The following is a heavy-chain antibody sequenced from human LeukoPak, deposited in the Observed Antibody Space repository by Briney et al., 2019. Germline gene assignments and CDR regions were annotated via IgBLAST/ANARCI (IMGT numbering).Heavy chain of an antibody. J-gene: IGHJ5*02. CDR3: AREGGDPRWLDP. CDR1: GGSISSYY. Sequence: PSETLSLTCTVSGGSISSYYWTWIRQSAGKGLGWIGRINTSGSTNYNPSLRSRVTISVNTSKNQFSLNLTSVTAADTAVYSCAREGGDPRWLDPWGQGTLVTVSS. D-gene: IGHD6-25*01. CDR2: INTSGST. V-gene: IGHV4-4*07.